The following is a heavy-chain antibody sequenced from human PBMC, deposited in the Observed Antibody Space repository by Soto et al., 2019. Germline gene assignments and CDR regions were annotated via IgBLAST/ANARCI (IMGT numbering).Heavy chain of an antibody. D-gene: IGHD6-6*01. J-gene: IGHJ3*02. V-gene: IGHV1-69*06. CDR1: GGTFSTYA. CDR3: ARDRVREYYSTSSYGSWAFDI. CDR2: IIPIFGTA. Sequence: QVQLVQSGAEVKKPGSSVKVSCKASGGTFSTYAINWVRQAPGQGLEWMGGIIPIFGTANYAHKFQGRVTITADKSPSTAYLELNSLRSEDKAVYYCARDRVREYYSTSSYGSWAFDILGQGTMVTVSS.